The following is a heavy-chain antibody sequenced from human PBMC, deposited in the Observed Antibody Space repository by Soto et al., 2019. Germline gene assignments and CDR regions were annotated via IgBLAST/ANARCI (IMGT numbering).Heavy chain of an antibody. V-gene: IGHV3-30*03. CDR1: GFTFNTYG. Sequence: QVQLVESRGGVVQPGRSLGLSCAASGFTFNTYGMHWVRQAPGKGLEWVAAISYEGINKYYADSVKGRFTISRDNSKNTLYVQMNSLRAEDTAVYYCARSPQPTRGIHWYFDVWGRGILVTVSS. J-gene: IGHJ2*01. CDR3: ARSPQPTRGIHWYFDV. CDR2: ISYEGINK. D-gene: IGHD2-2*01.